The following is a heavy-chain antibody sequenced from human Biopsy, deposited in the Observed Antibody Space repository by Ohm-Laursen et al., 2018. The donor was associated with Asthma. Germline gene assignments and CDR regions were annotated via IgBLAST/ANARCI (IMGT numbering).Heavy chain of an antibody. CDR3: SRGVSSGWSHYYFDY. J-gene: IGHJ4*02. D-gene: IGHD6-19*01. CDR2: IYSGGTS. Sequence: SLRLSCAASGFTFSRDHMFWVRQAPGKGLEWVSVIYSGGTSHTADSVRGRFTISRDFSKNTLHLQMHSLRVEDTAVYYCSRGVSSGWSHYYFDYWGQGTLVPVSS. CDR1: GFTFSRDH. V-gene: IGHV3-53*01.